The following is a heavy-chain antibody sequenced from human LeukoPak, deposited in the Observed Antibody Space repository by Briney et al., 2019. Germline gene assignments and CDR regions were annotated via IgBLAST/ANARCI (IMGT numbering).Heavy chain of an antibody. CDR2: ISSSGSTK. Sequence: GGSLRLSCAASGFTFSSYEMNWVRQAPGKGLEWIAYISSSGSTKYYADSVKGRFTISRDSAKNSLYLQMYSLRAEDTALYYCARIARGYWGQGTLVTVSS. V-gene: IGHV3-48*03. D-gene: IGHD2-21*01. J-gene: IGHJ4*02. CDR3: ARIARGY. CDR1: GFTFSSYE.